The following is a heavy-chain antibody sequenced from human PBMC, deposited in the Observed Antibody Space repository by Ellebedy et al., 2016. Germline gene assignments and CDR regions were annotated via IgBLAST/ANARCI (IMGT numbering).Heavy chain of an antibody. CDR3: AKFRFAKFGYLDY. CDR2: ILSDGTNE. J-gene: IGHJ4*02. V-gene: IGHV3-30*18. Sequence: GESLKISCAASGFTFGFYAMHWVRQAPGKGLEWVAVILSDGTNEYYADSVKGRFSISRDNSKNTLSLQMNSLTPEDTAVYYCAKFRFAKFGYLDYWGQGTLVTVSS. D-gene: IGHD3-10*01. CDR1: GFTFGFYA.